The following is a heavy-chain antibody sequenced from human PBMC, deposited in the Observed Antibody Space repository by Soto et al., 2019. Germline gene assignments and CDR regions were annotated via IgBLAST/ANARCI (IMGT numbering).Heavy chain of an antibody. CDR1: GGSISSYS. CDR3: ARGRDYDFWSGPRWFDP. Sequence: SETLSLTCTVSGGSISSYSWSWIRQPPGKGLEWIGYIYHSGSTYYNPSLKSRVTISVDRSKNQFSLKLSSGTAADTAVYSCARGRDYDFWSGPRWFDPWGEGTLVIVSS. CDR2: IYHSGST. J-gene: IGHJ5*02. V-gene: IGHV4-30-2*01. D-gene: IGHD3-3*01.